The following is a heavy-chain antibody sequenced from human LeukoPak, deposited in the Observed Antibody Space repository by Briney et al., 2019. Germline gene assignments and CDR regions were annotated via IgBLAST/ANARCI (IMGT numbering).Heavy chain of an antibody. CDR3: ARDRRLPLTPPWYYYYGMDV. CDR1: GFTVSSNY. D-gene: IGHD5-18*01. Sequence: PGGPLSPSLTSSGFTVSSNYMSWVPRPPGKGLNWFWIFYIGGSTYYTDSLKGRFTISRDNSKNTLYLQMNSLRAEDTAVYYCARDRRLPLTPPWYYYYGMDVWGQGTTVTVSS. V-gene: IGHV3-53*01. J-gene: IGHJ6*02. CDR2: FYIGGST.